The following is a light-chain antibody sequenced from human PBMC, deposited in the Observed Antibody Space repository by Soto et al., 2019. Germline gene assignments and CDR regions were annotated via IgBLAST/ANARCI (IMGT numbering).Light chain of an antibody. Sequence: EIVLTQSPGTLSLSPGERATLSCRASQSVSSSYLAWYQQKTDQAPRLLIYGASSRATGITDRFSGSASGKDFTLTISRLEPDDFAVYYCQQYGMSPRTFGQGTKLEIK. J-gene: IGKJ1*01. CDR1: QSVSSSY. CDR2: GAS. V-gene: IGKV3-20*01. CDR3: QQYGMSPRT.